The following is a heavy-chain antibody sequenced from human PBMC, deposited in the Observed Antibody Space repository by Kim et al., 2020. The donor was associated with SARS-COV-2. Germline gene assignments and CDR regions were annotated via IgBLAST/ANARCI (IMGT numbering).Heavy chain of an antibody. J-gene: IGHJ3*02. V-gene: IGHV4-4*02. CDR3: AREPIDGIVGATDAFDI. Sequence: SETLSLTCAVSGGSISSSNWWSWVRQPPGKGLEWIGEIYHSGSTNYNPSLKSRVTISVDKSKNQFSLKLSSVTAADTAVYYCAREPIDGIVGATDAFDIWGQVTMVTVSS. D-gene: IGHD1-26*01. CDR2: IYHSGST. CDR1: GGSISSSNW.